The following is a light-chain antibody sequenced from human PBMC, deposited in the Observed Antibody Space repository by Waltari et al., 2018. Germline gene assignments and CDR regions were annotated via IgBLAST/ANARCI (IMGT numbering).Light chain of an antibody. CDR1: SSDIGGYNY. CDR2: DVN. Sequence: QSALTQPASVSGSPGQSIIISCSGTSSDIGGYNYVSWYQQHPGTAPKLLIYDVNNRPSGVSNRFSGSKAGNTASLTISGLLAEDEADYYCSSYTSSSTLVVFGGGTKLTVL. V-gene: IGLV2-14*03. CDR3: SSYTSSSTLVV. J-gene: IGLJ3*02.